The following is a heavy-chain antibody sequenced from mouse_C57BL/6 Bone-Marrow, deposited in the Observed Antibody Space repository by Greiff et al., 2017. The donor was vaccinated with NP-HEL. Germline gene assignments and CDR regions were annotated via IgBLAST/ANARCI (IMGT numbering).Heavy chain of an antibody. V-gene: IGHV14-2*01. CDR1: GFNITDYY. Sequence: VQLQQSGAELVKPGASVKLSCTASGFNITDYYMHWVKQRTEQGLEWIGRIDPEDGETKYAQKFQGKATITADTSSNTAYLQLSSLTSEDTAVYYCARYYYGSDYWGQGTTLTVSS. CDR2: IDPEDGET. CDR3: ARYYYGSDY. J-gene: IGHJ2*01. D-gene: IGHD1-1*01.